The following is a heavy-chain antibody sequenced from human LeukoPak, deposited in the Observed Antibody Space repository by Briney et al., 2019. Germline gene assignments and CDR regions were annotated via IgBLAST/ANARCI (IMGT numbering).Heavy chain of an antibody. D-gene: IGHD6-6*01. V-gene: IGHV1-2*02. Sequence: ASVKVSCKASGYTFPGYYMHWVRQAPGQGLEWMGWINPNSGGTNYAQKFQGRVTMTRDTSISTAYMEPSRPRSDDTAVYYCAREHSSSSGKVFDYWGQGTLVTVSS. CDR1: GYTFPGYY. CDR2: INPNSGGT. CDR3: AREHSSSSGKVFDY. J-gene: IGHJ4*02.